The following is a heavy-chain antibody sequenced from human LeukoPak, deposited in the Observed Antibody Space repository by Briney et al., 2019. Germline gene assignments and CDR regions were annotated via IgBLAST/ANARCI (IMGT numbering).Heavy chain of an antibody. CDR2: MNPNSGNT. J-gene: IGHJ4*02. CDR3: ARRIAAAGIPLGY. Sequence: ASVKVSFKASGYTFTSYDFNWVRQATGQGLQGVGGMNPNSGNTGYAQKFQGRVTMTRNTSISTAYMELSSLRSEDTAVYYCARRIAAAGIPLGYWGQGTLVTVSS. V-gene: IGHV1-8*01. CDR1: GYTFTSYD. D-gene: IGHD6-13*01.